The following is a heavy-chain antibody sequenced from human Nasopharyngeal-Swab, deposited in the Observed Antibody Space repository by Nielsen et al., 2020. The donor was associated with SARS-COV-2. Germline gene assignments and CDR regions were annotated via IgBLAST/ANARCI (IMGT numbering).Heavy chain of an antibody. CDR3: ARARVEMAPGFDY. Sequence: GGSLRLSCAASGFTFSSYDMHWVRQATGKGLEWVSAIGTAGDTYYPGSVKGRFTISRENAKNSLYLQMNSLRAGDTAVYYCARARVEMAPGFDYWGQGTLVTVSS. CDR1: GFTFSSYD. D-gene: IGHD5-24*01. J-gene: IGHJ4*02. V-gene: IGHV3-13*01. CDR2: IGTAGDT.